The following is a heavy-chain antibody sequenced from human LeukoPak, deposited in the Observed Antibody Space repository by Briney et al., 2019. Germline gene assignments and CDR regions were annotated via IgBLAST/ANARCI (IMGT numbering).Heavy chain of an antibody. J-gene: IGHJ4*02. CDR1: GFIFSSYS. CDR2: IRQDGSEK. V-gene: IGHV3-7*01. Sequence: GGSLRLSCAASGFIFSSYSMNWVRQAPGKGLEWVANIRQDGSEKYYVDSVKGRFTISRDNAKNSLYLQMNSLRAEDTAVYYCARDIVATIGVDYWGQGTLVTVSS. CDR3: ARDIVATIGVDY. D-gene: IGHD5-12*01.